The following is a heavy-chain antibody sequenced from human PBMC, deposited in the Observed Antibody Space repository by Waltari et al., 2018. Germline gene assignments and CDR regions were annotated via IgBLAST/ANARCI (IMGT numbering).Heavy chain of an antibody. J-gene: IGHJ4*02. CDR3: ARTGIAAAGPDY. V-gene: IGHV1-8*03. CDR2: MNPNSGNT. Sequence: QVQLVQSGAEVKKHGASVKVSCKVSGYTLTEVSMHWVRQAPGKGLEWMGWMNPNSGNTGYAQKFQGRVTITRNTSISTAYMELSSLRSEDTAVYYCARTGIAAAGPDYWGQGTLVTVSS. CDR1: GYTLTEVS. D-gene: IGHD6-13*01.